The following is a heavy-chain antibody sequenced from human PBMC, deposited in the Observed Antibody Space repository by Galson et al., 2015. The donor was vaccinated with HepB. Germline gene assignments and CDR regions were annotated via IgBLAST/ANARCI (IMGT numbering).Heavy chain of an antibody. CDR2: ISWDGSNK. V-gene: IGHV3-30-3*01. Sequence: SLRLSCAASGFTFSSYAMHWVRQAPGKGLEWVAVISWDGSNKFYADSVKGRLTISRDDSKNTAHLQMTSLRTEDTAVYYCAVDCSSPSCPHYWGQGTLVTVSS. J-gene: IGHJ4*02. D-gene: IGHD2-2*01. CDR3: AVDCSSPSCPHY. CDR1: GFTFSSYA.